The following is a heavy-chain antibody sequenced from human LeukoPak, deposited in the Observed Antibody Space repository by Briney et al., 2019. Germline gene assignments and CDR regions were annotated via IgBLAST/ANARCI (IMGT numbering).Heavy chain of an antibody. Sequence: PGGSLRLSCAASGFTFSSYGMHWVRQAPGKGLEWVAVISYDGSNKYYADSVKGRFTISRDNSKNTLYLQMNSLRAEDTAVYYCAKLVGDDYSNKHDAFDIWGQGTMVTVSS. CDR1: GFTFSSYG. D-gene: IGHD4-11*01. J-gene: IGHJ3*02. V-gene: IGHV3-30*18. CDR2: ISYDGSNK. CDR3: AKLVGDDYSNKHDAFDI.